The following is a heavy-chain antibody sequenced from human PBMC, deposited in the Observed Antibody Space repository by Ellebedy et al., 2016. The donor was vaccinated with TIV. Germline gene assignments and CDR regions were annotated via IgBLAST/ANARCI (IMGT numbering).Heavy chain of an antibody. CDR2: INHSGST. CDR1: GGSFSGYY. J-gene: IGHJ4*02. D-gene: IGHD2-15*01. V-gene: IGHV4-34*01. Sequence: MPSETLSLTCAVYGGSFSGYYWSWIRQPPGKGLEWIGEINHSGSTNYNPSLKSRVTISVDTSKNQFSLKLSSVTAADTAVYYCASVVTDYWGQGTLVTVSS. CDR3: ASVVTDY.